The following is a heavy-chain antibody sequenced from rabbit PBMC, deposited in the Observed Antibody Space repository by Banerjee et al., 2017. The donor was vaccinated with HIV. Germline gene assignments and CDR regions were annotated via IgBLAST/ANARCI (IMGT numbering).Heavy chain of an antibody. Sequence: QEQLKESGGGLVQPGGSLKLSCKASGFDFSSYYMSWVRQAPGKGLEWIGYIDPVFGSTYYASWVNGRFTISKTSSTTVTLQMTSLTAADTATYFCARGGYYTYGYAGYAWATMGNLWGQGTLVTVS. D-gene: IGHD6-1*01. V-gene: IGHV1S39*01. J-gene: IGHJ4*01. CDR3: ARGGYYTYGYAGYAWATMGNL. CDR2: IDPVFGST. CDR1: GFDFSSYYM.